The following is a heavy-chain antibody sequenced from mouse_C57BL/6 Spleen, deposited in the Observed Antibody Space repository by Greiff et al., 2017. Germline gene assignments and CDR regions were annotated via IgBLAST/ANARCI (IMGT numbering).Heavy chain of an antibody. D-gene: IGHD3-2*02. CDR2: INYDGSST. Sequence: EVKLMESEGGLVQPGSSMKLSCTASGFTFSDYYMAWVRQVPEKGLEWVANINYDGSSTYYLDSLKSRFIISRDNAKNILYRQMSSLKSEDTATYYCAREGAQVLYAMDYWGQGTSVTVSS. V-gene: IGHV5-16*01. CDR1: GFTFSDYY. CDR3: AREGAQVLYAMDY. J-gene: IGHJ4*01.